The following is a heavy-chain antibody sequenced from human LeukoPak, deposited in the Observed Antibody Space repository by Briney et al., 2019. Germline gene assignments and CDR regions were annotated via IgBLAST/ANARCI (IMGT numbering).Heavy chain of an antibody. J-gene: IGHJ5*02. V-gene: IGHV3-74*01. D-gene: IGHD6-19*01. CDR3: ARDSSGWYYNWFDP. CDR1: GFTFSSYW. CDR2: FNSDGTGT. Sequence: GGSLRLSCAASGFTFSSYWMHGVRQGPGKGLVWVSRFNSDGTGTGYADSVEGRFTISRDNDKSKLYLQMNSLTAEDTAVYYCARDSSGWYYNWFDPWGQGTLVTVSA.